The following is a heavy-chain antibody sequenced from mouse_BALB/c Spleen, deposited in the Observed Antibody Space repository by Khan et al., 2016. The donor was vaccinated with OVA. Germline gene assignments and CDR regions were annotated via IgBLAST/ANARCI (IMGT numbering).Heavy chain of an antibody. J-gene: IGHJ2*01. Sequence: QIQLVQSGPELKKPGETVKISCKAFGYTFKDYVMNWVKQSPGEGLKWMGWMNTYTGEPTYADDFEGRFAFSLETSANTAYLQISSLKDDYTATYFCVRCHGVYCGQGTALTVSS. CDR1: GYTFKDYV. CDR3: VRCHGVY. D-gene: IGHD6-1*01. CDR2: MNTYTGEP. V-gene: IGHV9-3-1*01.